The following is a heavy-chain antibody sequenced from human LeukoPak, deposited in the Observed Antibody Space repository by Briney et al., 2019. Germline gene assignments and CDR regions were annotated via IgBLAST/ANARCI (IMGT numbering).Heavy chain of an antibody. CDR3: AVRKGEAVAGTGINWFDP. D-gene: IGHD6-19*01. Sequence: ASVKVSCKASGGTFSSYAISWVRQAPGQGLEWMGRIIPIFGIANYAQRFQGRATITADKSTSTAYMELSSLRSEDTAVYYCAVRKGEAVAGTGINWFDPWGQGTLVTVSS. V-gene: IGHV1-69*04. J-gene: IGHJ5*02. CDR1: GGTFSSYA. CDR2: IIPIFGIA.